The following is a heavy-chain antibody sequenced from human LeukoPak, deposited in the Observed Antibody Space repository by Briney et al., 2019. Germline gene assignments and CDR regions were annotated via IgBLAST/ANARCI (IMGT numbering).Heavy chain of an antibody. V-gene: IGHV4-30-2*01. CDR2: IYHSGST. CDR3: ARVKLGAFDY. D-gene: IGHD7-27*01. Sequence: PSETLSLTCAVSGGSISSGGYSWSWIRQPPGKGLEWIGYIYHSGSTYYNPSLKSRVTISVDRSKNQFSLKLSSVTAADTAVYYCARVKLGAFDYWGQGTLVTVSS. CDR1: GGSISSGGYS. J-gene: IGHJ4*02.